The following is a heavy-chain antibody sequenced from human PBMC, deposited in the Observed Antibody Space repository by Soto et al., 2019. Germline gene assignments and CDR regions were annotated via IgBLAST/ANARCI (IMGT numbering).Heavy chain of an antibody. V-gene: IGHV3-23*01. CDR1: GFTFSSHA. CDR3: AKRGYSSGWYADY. D-gene: IGHD6-19*01. J-gene: IGHJ4*02. Sequence: PGGSLRLSCVTSGFTFSSHAMSWVRQAPGKGLYCVSSISGSGDYTYYVDSVKGRFTISRDNSKNTLFLQMNSLRAEDTAVYYCAKRGYSSGWYADYWGQGTPVTVSS. CDR2: ISGSGDYT.